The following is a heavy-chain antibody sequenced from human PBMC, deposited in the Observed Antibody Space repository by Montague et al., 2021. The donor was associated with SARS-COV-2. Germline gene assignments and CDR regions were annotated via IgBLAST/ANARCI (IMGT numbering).Heavy chain of an antibody. Sequence: SETLSLTCTVSGDSITTYYWNWIRQPPGKGLECLGPIFYTGSTNYNPSLKSRVTISLDTSKNQFFLKVTSVTAADTAVYYCARQAAGSYFYYGVDGWGQGTPVTVSS. CDR1: GDSITTYY. CDR3: ARQAAGSYFYYGVDG. CDR2: IFYTGST. J-gene: IGHJ6*02. V-gene: IGHV4-59*12. D-gene: IGHD6-13*01.